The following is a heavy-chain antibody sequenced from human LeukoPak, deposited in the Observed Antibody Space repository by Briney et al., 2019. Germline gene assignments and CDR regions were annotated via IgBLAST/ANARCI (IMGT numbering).Heavy chain of an antibody. CDR1: GGSISSSSW. Sequence: SGTLSLTCAVSGGSISSSSWWSWVRQPPGKGLEWIGEINHSGSTNYNPSLKSRVTISVDTSKNQFSLKLSSVTAADTAVYYCARLLVPAATNYYYYYMDVWGKGTTVTVSS. CDR2: INHSGST. CDR3: ARLLVPAATNYYYYYMDV. J-gene: IGHJ6*03. V-gene: IGHV4-4*02. D-gene: IGHD2-2*01.